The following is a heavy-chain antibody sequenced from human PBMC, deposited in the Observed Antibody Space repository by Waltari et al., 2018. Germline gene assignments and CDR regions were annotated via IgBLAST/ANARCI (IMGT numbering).Heavy chain of an antibody. V-gene: IGHV4-59*01. J-gene: IGHJ3*02. Sequence: QVQLQESGPGLVKPSETLSLPCTVSGGSISSYYWSWIRQPPGKGLEWIWYIYYSGSTNYNPSLKSRVTISVDTSKNQFSLKLSSVTAADTAVYYCARGLYYYDSSGYSDAFDIWGQGTMVTVSS. CDR3: ARGLYYYDSSGYSDAFDI. CDR1: GGSISSYY. CDR2: IYYSGST. D-gene: IGHD3-22*01.